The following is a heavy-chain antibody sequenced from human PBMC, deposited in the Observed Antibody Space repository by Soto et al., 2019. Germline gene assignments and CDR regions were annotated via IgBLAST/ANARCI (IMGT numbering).Heavy chain of an antibody. CDR3: ARDRGPWTNYDY. J-gene: IGHJ4*02. V-gene: IGHV4-31*03. Sequence: QVQLQESGPGLVKPSQTLSLTCTVSGGPISSGGYYWSWISEHPGKGLEWIGYIYYSGSTYYNPSLKSRVTISVDTSKNQFSLKLSSVTAAYTAVYYCARDRGPWTNYDYWGQGTLVTVSS. CDR1: GGPISSGGYY. CDR2: IYYSGST. D-gene: IGHD1-26*01.